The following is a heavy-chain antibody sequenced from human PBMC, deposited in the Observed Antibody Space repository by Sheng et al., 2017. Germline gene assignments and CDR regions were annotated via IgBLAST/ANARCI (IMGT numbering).Heavy chain of an antibody. CDR1: GGSFSGYY. J-gene: IGHJ2*01. CDR3: ARGSGLVRGVMPKGYFDL. D-gene: IGHD3-10*01. V-gene: IGHV4-34*01. Sequence: QVQLQQWGAGLLKPSETLSLTCAVYGGSFSGYYWSWIRQPPGKGLEWIGEINHSGSTNYNPSLKSRVTISVDTSKNQFSLKLSSVTAADTAVYYCARGSGLVRGVMPKGYFDLWGRGTLVTVSS. CDR2: INHSGST.